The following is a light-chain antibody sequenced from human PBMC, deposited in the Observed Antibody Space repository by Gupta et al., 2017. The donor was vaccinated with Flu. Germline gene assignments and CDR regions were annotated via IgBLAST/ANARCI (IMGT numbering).Light chain of an antibody. CDR2: DAS. Sequence: EIVLTQSPATLSLSPGERATLSCRASQSVGNYLAWYQQKPGQSPRLHIYDASNRAAGIPARFSGSGSGTDFTLTISSLEPEDSAVYYCQKRSNWPPFTFGPGTKVDIK. CDR3: QKRSNWPPFT. CDR1: QSVGNY. J-gene: IGKJ3*01. V-gene: IGKV3-11*01.